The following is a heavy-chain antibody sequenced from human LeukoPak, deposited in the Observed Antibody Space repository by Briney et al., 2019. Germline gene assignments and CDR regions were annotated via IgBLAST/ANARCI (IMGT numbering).Heavy chain of an antibody. D-gene: IGHD3-16*01. V-gene: IGHV3-30*02. J-gene: IGHJ4*02. CDR2: IRYDAITQ. CDR3: AKDKLWGEDYFDY. Sequence: GGSLRLSCAASGFTFSNYGMHWVRQAPGKGLKWVAFIRYDAITQYYADSVKGRFTISRDNSKNTLYLQMNSLRAEDTAIYYCAKDKLWGEDYFDYWGQGTLVTVSS. CDR1: GFTFSNYG.